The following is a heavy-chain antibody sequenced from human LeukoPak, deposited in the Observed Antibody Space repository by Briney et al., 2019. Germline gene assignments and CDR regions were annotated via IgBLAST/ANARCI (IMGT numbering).Heavy chain of an antibody. CDR2: INPNSGGT. Sequence: ASVKVSCKASGYTFTSYGISWVRQAPGQGLEWMGWINPNSGGTNYARKFQGRVTMTRDTSISTAYMELSRLRSDDTAVYYCARGALAYCGGDCYGNWFDPWGQGTLVTVSS. CDR1: GYTFTSYG. CDR3: ARGALAYCGGDCYGNWFDP. D-gene: IGHD2-21*02. V-gene: IGHV1-2*02. J-gene: IGHJ5*02.